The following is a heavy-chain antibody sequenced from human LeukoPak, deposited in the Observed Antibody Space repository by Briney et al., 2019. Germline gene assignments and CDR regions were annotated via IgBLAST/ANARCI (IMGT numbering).Heavy chain of an antibody. D-gene: IGHD1-26*01. CDR3: ASLRGTFGY. Sequence: QPGGSLRLSGAASGFTYNDLYLVWLPQASGKGLEWIGRTNNKADSNISAHAASVKVRITMSTDNTTNSLYLHRRSLKADDTDMYYCASLRGTFGYWGQGTLVTVSS. V-gene: IGHV3-72*01. CDR2: TNNKADSNIS. CDR1: GFTYNDLY. J-gene: IGHJ4*02.